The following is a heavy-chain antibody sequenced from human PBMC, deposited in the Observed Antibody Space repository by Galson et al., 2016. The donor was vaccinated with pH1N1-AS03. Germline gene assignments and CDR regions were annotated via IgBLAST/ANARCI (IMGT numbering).Heavy chain of an antibody. Sequence: SETLSLTCAVSGGSIIGRNGWSWVRQPPGKGLEWIGEIFHSGTTNFNPSLKSRVTLSLDKSKNQFSLKLTSVSAADTAVYYCARALKSDFWTGYAKNYLDPWGQGTLVTVSS. CDR3: ARALKSDFWTGYAKNYLDP. CDR1: GGSIIGRNG. CDR2: IFHSGTT. J-gene: IGHJ5*02. D-gene: IGHD3/OR15-3a*01. V-gene: IGHV4-4*02.